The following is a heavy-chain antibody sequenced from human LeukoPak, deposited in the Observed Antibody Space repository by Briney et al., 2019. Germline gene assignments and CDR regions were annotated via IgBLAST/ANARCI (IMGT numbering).Heavy chain of an antibody. D-gene: IGHD6-6*01. Sequence: ASVKVSCKASGYTFTSYDINWVRQATGQGLEWMGWMNPNSGNTGYAQKFQGRVTMTRDTSISTAYMELSRLRSDDTAVYYCAREGSSGVDYWGQGTLVTVSS. CDR2: MNPNSGNT. V-gene: IGHV1-8*01. CDR1: GYTFTSYD. CDR3: AREGSSGVDY. J-gene: IGHJ4*02.